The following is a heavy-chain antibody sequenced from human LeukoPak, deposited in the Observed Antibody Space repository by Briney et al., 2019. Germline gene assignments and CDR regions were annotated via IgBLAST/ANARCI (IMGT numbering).Heavy chain of an antibody. D-gene: IGHD5-12*01. CDR1: GFTFSSYE. CDR2: ISSSGSTI. J-gene: IGHJ4*02. Sequence: GGSLRLSCAASGFTFSSYEMNWVRQAPGKGLEWVSYISSSGSTIYYADSVKGRFTISRDNAKNSLYLQMNSLRAEDMAVYYCARAGGYEFDYWGQGTLVTVSS. V-gene: IGHV3-48*03. CDR3: ARAGGYEFDY.